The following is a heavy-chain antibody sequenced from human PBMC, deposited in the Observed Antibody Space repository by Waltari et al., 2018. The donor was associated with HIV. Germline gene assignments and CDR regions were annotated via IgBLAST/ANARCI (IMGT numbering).Heavy chain of an antibody. CDR1: GFSLSTSGVG. CDR2: IYWDDDK. J-gene: IGHJ4*02. Sequence: KESGPTLVKPTQTLTLTCTFSGFSLSTSGVGVGWIRQPPGKALEWLALIYWDDDKRYSPSLKSRLTITKDTSKNQVVLTMTNMDPVDTATYYCAHAYSPRWLPNWGNYYFDYWGQGTLVTVSS. CDR3: AHAYSPRWLPNWGNYYFDY. D-gene: IGHD3-16*01. V-gene: IGHV2-5*02.